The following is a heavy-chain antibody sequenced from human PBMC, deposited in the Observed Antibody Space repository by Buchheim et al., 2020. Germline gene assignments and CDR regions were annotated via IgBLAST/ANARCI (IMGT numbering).Heavy chain of an antibody. J-gene: IGHJ4*02. CDR1: GYIFKNYY. CDR3: ALLGFCSGGSCYPGPDY. Sequence: QVQLVQSGAEVKKPGASVKVSCKASGYIFKNYYVHWVRQAPGQGLEWMGWNNPKSGGTNYAQKFQGWATMTSDTSISTAYMELSRLTSDDTAVYFCALLGFCSGGSCYPGPDYWGQGTL. D-gene: IGHD2-15*01. CDR2: NNPKSGGT. V-gene: IGHV1-2*04.